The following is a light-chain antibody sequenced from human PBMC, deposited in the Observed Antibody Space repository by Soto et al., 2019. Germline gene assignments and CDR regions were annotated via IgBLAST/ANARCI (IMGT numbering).Light chain of an antibody. CDR2: AAS. CDR3: HQYGRAPRT. CDR1: QVVNNRY. Sequence: EVVFAQSPGKLSLSPGERATLSCRASQVVNNRYLPWYQRSHGQXASPXIYAASSRATGIPDRISGSGSGTDLTITISRLEPEDFEMYYCHQYGRAPRTFGQGTKVDIK. V-gene: IGKV3-20*01. J-gene: IGKJ1*01.